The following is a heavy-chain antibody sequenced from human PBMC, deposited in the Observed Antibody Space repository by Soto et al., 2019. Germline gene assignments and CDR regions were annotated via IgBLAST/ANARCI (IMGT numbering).Heavy chain of an antibody. D-gene: IGHD3-10*01. J-gene: IGHJ5*02. CDR3: VRVRRYGVLDWFDP. CDR2: INHSGST. Sequence: SETLSLTCAVYGGSFSGYYWSWIRQPPGKGLEWIGEINHSGSTNYNPSLKSRVTISVDTSKNQFSLKLSSVTAADTAVYYCVRVRRYGVLDWFDPWGQGTLVTVSS. V-gene: IGHV4-34*01. CDR1: GGSFSGYY.